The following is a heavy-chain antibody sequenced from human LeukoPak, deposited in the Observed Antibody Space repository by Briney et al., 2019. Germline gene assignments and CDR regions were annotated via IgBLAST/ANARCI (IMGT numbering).Heavy chain of an antibody. D-gene: IGHD2-2*01. Sequence: SETLSLTCAVYGGSFSGYYWRWIRQPPGKGLEWIGEIKHSGSTNYNPSLKSRVTISVDTSKNQFSLKLSSVAAADTAGYYCARGGRVVPAAISWFDPWGQGTLVTVPS. CDR2: IKHSGST. CDR3: ARGGRVVPAAISWFDP. V-gene: IGHV4-34*01. CDR1: GGSFSGYY. J-gene: IGHJ5*02.